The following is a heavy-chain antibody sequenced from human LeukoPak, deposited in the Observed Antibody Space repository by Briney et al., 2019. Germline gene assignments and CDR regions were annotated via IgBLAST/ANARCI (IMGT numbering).Heavy chain of an antibody. J-gene: IGHJ4*02. V-gene: IGHV3-21*01. CDR2: ITSSSTYI. CDR1: GFTFSSYA. Sequence: PGGSLRLSCAASGFTFSSYAMNWVRQAPGQGLEWVSSITSSSTYIYYADSVKGRFTISRDNAKNSLFLQMNSLRAEDTAIYYCARVSGDYYHTVESWGQGTLVTVSS. CDR3: ARVSGDYYHTVES. D-gene: IGHD4-17*01.